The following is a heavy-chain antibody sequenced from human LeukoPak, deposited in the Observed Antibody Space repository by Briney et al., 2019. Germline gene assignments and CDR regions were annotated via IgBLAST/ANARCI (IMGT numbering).Heavy chain of an antibody. CDR3: ARLIGGWFDP. V-gene: IGHV4-34*01. CDR1: GGSFRGYY. Sequence: SETLSLTCAVYGGSFRGYYWSWIRQPPGKGLECIGEINHSGSTNYNPSLKSRVTISVDTSKNQFSLKLSSVTAADTAVYYCARLIGGWFDPWGQGTLVTVSS. D-gene: IGHD3-10*01. J-gene: IGHJ5*02. CDR2: INHSGST.